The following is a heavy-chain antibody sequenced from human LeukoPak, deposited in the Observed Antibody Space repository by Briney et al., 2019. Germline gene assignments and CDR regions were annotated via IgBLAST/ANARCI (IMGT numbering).Heavy chain of an antibody. Sequence: GGSLRLSCAASGFTFSSYSMNWVRQAPGKGLEWVSSISSSSSYIYYADSVKGRFTIFRDNAKNSLYLQMNSLSVEDTAVYYCASSYDYWSGFNYWGQGTPVTVSS. CDR2: ISSSSSYI. V-gene: IGHV3-21*01. J-gene: IGHJ4*02. CDR1: GFTFSSYS. D-gene: IGHD3-3*01. CDR3: ASSYDYWSGFNY.